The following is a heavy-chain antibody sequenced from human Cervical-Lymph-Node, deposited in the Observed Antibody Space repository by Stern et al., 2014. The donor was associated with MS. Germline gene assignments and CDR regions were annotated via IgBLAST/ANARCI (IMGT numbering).Heavy chain of an antibody. D-gene: IGHD6-19*01. Sequence: VQLVESGGGLVQPGGSLRLSCAASGFTFSNYDMHWVRQAIGKGLEWVSVIGTAGDTYYPGSVKGRFTISRENVKNSLYLQMDSLRVGDTAVYYCARAPRMGIAVAGRAFDIWGQGTMVTVSS. CDR1: GFTFSNYD. CDR3: ARAPRMGIAVAGRAFDI. CDR2: IGTAGDT. V-gene: IGHV3-13*01. J-gene: IGHJ3*02.